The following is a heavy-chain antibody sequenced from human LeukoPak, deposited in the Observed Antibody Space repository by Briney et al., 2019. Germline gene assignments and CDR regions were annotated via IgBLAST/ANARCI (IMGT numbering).Heavy chain of an antibody. CDR3: ARGVYYYDSSGYDGYYFDY. J-gene: IGHJ4*02. CDR1: GGSISSSSYY. CDR2: IYYSGST. V-gene: IGHV4-39*07. D-gene: IGHD3-22*01. Sequence: SETLSLTCTVSGGSISSSSYYWGWIRQPPGKGLEWIGNIYYSGSTYYNPSLKSRVTMSVDTSKNQFSLKLSSVTAADTAVYYCARGVYYYDSSGYDGYYFDYWGQGTLVTVSS.